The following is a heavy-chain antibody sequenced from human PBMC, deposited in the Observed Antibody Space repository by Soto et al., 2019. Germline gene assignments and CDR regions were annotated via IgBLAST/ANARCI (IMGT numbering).Heavy chain of an antibody. V-gene: IGHV4-59*01. Sequence: QVQLQESGPGLVKPSETLSLTCTVSGGSISSYYWSWIRQPPGKGLEWIGYIYYSGSTNYNPSLKSRVTISVDTSKNQFSLKLSSVTAADTAVYYCARSYRRYCSGGSCYSYDDYYMGVWGKGTTVTVSS. D-gene: IGHD2-15*01. CDR1: GGSISSYY. CDR3: ARSYRRYCSGGSCYSYDDYYMGV. J-gene: IGHJ6*03. CDR2: IYYSGST.